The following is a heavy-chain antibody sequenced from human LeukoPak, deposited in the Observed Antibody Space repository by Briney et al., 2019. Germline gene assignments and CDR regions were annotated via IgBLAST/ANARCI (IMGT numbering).Heavy chain of an antibody. J-gene: IGHJ4*02. D-gene: IGHD6-13*01. CDR1: GFTFSSSA. CDR2: ITSSGGDT. V-gene: IGHV3-23*01. CDR3: GKEFSSSWFF. Sequence: GGSLRLSCAASGFTFSSSAMTWVRQAPGKGLEWVSSITSSGGDTYYADSVKGRFTISRDNSKNTLYLQMNSLRAEDTAVHYCGKEFSSSWFFWGQGTLVTVSS.